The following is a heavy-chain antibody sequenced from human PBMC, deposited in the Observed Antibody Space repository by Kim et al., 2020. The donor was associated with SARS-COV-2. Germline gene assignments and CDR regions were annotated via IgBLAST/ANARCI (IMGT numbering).Heavy chain of an antibody. CDR2: ITPKSGGT. J-gene: IGHJ4*02. V-gene: IGHV1-2*06. D-gene: IGHD3-16*01. CDR3: ARERLVATNAIDY. Sequence: ASVKVSCKASGYTFTDSYIHWVRQAPGQGLEWMGRITPKSGGTNCAQKFQGRATMTWDTSISTAYMDLNRLTSDDTAVYFCARERLVATNAIDYWGQGTLVTVSS. CDR1: GYTFTDSY.